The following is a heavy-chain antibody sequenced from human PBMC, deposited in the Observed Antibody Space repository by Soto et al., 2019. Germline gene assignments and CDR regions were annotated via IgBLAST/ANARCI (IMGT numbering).Heavy chain of an antibody. Sequence: ASVEVSSTASGATYSSYLISLVRQAPGQRLEWMGWISAYNGNTNYAQKLQGRVTMTTDTSTSTAYMELRSLRSDDTAVYYCARVSGYDTYYYYYGMDVWGQGTTVTVSS. CDR3: ARVSGYDTYYYYYGMDV. CDR1: GATYSSYL. D-gene: IGHD5-12*01. J-gene: IGHJ6*02. CDR2: ISAYNGNT. V-gene: IGHV1-18*01.